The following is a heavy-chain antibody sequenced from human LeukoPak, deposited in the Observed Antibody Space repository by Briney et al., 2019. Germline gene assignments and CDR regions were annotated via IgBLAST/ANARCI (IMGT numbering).Heavy chain of an antibody. D-gene: IGHD1-20*01. CDR1: GFTFGDYA. Sequence: GGSLRLSCTASGFTFGDYAVNWFRQAPGKGLEWVSFIRSKAYGGTTEYAASVKGRFTISRDDSKSIAYLQMNSLKTEDTAVYYCISGPLTGTGFRGQGTLVTVSS. J-gene: IGHJ4*02. V-gene: IGHV3-49*03. CDR3: ISGPLTGTGF. CDR2: IRSKAYGGTT.